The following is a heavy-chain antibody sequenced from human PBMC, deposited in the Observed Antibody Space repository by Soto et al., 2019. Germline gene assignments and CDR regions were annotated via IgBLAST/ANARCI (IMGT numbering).Heavy chain of an antibody. J-gene: IGHJ5*02. CDR2: ISSSSNTI. CDR1: GFTFSSYS. Sequence: EVQLLESGGGLVQPGGSLRLSCAASGFTFSSYSMNWVRQAPGKGLEWISYISSSSNTIYYADSVKGRFTISRDNAKNSLYLQMNSLRDEDTALYYCARVGHITIFGEGVWFDPWGQGTLVTVSS. CDR3: ARVGHITIFGEGVWFDP. V-gene: IGHV3-48*02. D-gene: IGHD3-3*01.